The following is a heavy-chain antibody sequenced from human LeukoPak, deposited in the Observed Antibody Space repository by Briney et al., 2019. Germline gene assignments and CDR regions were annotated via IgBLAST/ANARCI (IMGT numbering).Heavy chain of an antibody. CDR2: IYSGGST. Sequence: PGGSLRLSCAASGFTVSSNYMSWVRQAPGKGLEWVSVIYSGGSTYYADSVEGRFTISRDNSKNTLYLQMNSLRAEDTAVYYCAKAAGLRFLEWLSGMGVWGQGTTVTVSS. V-gene: IGHV3-66*01. J-gene: IGHJ6*02. D-gene: IGHD3-3*01. CDR1: GFTVSSNY. CDR3: AKAAGLRFLEWLSGMGV.